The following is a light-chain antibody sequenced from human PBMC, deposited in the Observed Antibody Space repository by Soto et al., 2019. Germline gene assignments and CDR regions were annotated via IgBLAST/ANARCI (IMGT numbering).Light chain of an antibody. J-gene: IGKJ1*01. CDR1: QTISSW. CDR3: QHYNSYSEA. Sequence: DVQMTQSPSTLSGSVGDRVTITSRACQTISSWLAGYQQKPGKAPKLLIYKASTLKSGVPSRFSGSGSGTEFTLTINSLQPDDFATYYCQHYNSYSEAFGQGTKVDI. V-gene: IGKV1-5*03. CDR2: KAS.